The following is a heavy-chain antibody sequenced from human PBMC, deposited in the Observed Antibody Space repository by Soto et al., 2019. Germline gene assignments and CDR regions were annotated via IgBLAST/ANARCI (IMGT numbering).Heavy chain of an antibody. CDR1: GFTFSNYA. CDR3: AKVRTEAVVVITTPFDY. Sequence: EVQLLESGGGLVQPGGSLRLSCAASGFTFSNYAMAWVRQPPGKGLEWLLATSGGGDTTYYADSVKGRFTISRDNSKNTLYLQMNSLRAEDTAIYYCAKVRTEAVVVITTPFDYWGQGSLVTVSS. D-gene: IGHD3-22*01. V-gene: IGHV3-23*01. CDR2: TSGGGDTT. J-gene: IGHJ4*02.